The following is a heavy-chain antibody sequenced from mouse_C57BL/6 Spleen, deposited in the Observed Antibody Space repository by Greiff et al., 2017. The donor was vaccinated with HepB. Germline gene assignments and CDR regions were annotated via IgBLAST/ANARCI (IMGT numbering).Heavy chain of an antibody. CDR1: GYTFTSYW. Sequence: VQLQQSGAELVKPGASVKLSCKASGYTFTSYWMHWVKQRPGQGLEWIGMIHPNSGSTNYNEKFKSKATLTVDKSSSTAYMQLSSLTSEDSAVYYCARWGGYDGYFDVWGTGTTVTVSS. V-gene: IGHV1-64*01. CDR2: IHPNSGST. J-gene: IGHJ1*03. CDR3: ARWGGYDGYFDV. D-gene: IGHD2-2*01.